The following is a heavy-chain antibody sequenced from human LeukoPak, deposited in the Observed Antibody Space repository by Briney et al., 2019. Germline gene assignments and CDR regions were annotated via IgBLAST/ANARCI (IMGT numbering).Heavy chain of an antibody. V-gene: IGHV3-7*01. J-gene: IGHJ4*02. Sequence: GGSLRLSCAASGFTFSSYWMRWVRQAPGKGLEWVANIKQDGSEKYYVDSVKGRFTISRDNAKNSLYLQMNSLRAEDTAVYYCALPSLYYDFWSGYHYYFDYWGQGTLVTVSS. D-gene: IGHD3-3*01. CDR3: ALPSLYYDFWSGYHYYFDY. CDR2: IKQDGSEK. CDR1: GFTFSSYW.